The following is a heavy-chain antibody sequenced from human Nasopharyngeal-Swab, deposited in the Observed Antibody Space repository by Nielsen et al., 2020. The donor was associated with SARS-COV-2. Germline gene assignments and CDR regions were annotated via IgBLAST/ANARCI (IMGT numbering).Heavy chain of an antibody. J-gene: IGHJ4*02. D-gene: IGHD2-2*01. CDR2: IYYSGST. CDR3: ARYCSRTSADFDY. Sequence: WISQPPGKGLEWIGYIYYSGSTYYNPSLMSGVTISVDTSKNQLSLKMSSVPAADTYLYYCARYCSRTSADFDYWGQGTLVTVSS. V-gene: IGHV4-31*02.